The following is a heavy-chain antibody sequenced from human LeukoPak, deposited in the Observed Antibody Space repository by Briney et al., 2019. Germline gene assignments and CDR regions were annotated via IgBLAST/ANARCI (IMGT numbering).Heavy chain of an antibody. D-gene: IGHD6-13*01. CDR3: AKQSSSRYRNVLAAAGTEGAFDI. J-gene: IGHJ3*02. V-gene: IGHV3-23*01. CDR2: ISGSGGST. CDR1: GFTFSSYA. Sequence: GGSLRLSCAASGFTFSSYAMSWVRQAPGKGLAWVSAISGSGGSTHYADSVKGRFTISRDNSKNTLYLQMNSLRAEDTAVYYCAKQSSSRYRNVLAAAGTEGAFDIWGQGTMVTVSS.